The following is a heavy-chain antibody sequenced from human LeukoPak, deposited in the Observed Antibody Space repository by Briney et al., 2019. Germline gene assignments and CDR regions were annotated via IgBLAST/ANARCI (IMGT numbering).Heavy chain of an antibody. D-gene: IGHD4-17*01. CDR3: ASYGDYYYYGMDV. V-gene: IGHV4-61*02. Sequence: SQTLPLTCTVSGGSISSGSYYWSWIRQPAGKGLEWIGRIYTSGSTNYNPSLKSRVTISVDTSKNQFSLKLSSVTAADTAVYYCASYGDYYYYGMDVWGQGTMVTVSS. CDR1: GGSISSGSYY. CDR2: IYTSGST. J-gene: IGHJ6*02.